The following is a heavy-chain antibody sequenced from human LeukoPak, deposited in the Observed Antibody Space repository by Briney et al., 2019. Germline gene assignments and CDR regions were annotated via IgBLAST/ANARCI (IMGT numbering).Heavy chain of an antibody. Sequence: GGSLRLSCAASGFTFSDYYMSWIRQAPGKGLEWVSYISSSGGTIHYADSVKGRFTISRDNAKNSLYLQMNSLRAEDTAVYYCWGSTSSNFDYWGRGTLVTVSS. CDR2: ISSSGGTI. J-gene: IGHJ4*02. D-gene: IGHD2-2*01. CDR1: GFTFSDYY. V-gene: IGHV3-11*01. CDR3: WGSTSSNFDY.